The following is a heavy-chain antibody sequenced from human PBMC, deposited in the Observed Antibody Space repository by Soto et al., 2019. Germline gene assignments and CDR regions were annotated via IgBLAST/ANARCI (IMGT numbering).Heavy chain of an antibody. Sequence: SETLSLTCTVSGGSISSYYWSWIRQPPGKGLEWIGYIYYSGSTNYNPSLKSRVTISVDTSKNQFSLKLSSVTAADTAVYYCARTGGKDPYYYYYYYMDVWGKGTTVTVSS. CDR3: ARTGGKDPYYYYYYYMDV. J-gene: IGHJ6*03. V-gene: IGHV4-59*01. CDR2: IYYSGST. CDR1: GGSISSYY. D-gene: IGHD2-15*01.